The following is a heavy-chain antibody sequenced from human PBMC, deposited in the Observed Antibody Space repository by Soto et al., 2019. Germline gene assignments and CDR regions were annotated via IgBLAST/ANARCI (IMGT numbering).Heavy chain of an antibody. Sequence: SVKVSCKASGGTFSSYAISWVRQAPGQGLEWMGGIIPIFGTANYAQKFQGRVTITADESTSTAYMELSSLRSEDTAVYYCARERTGTTSVHAFDIWGQGAMVTVSS. CDR1: GGTFSSYA. CDR2: IIPIFGTA. V-gene: IGHV1-69*13. CDR3: ARERTGTTSVHAFDI. J-gene: IGHJ3*02. D-gene: IGHD1-1*01.